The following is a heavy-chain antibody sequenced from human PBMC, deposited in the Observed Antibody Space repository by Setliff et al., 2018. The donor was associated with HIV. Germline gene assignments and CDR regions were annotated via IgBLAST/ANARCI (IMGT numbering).Heavy chain of an antibody. CDR3: ARGVEMATINDAFDI. J-gene: IGHJ3*02. CDR1: GYTFTSYG. D-gene: IGHD5-12*01. Sequence: ASVKVSCKASGYTFTSYGMSWVRQAPGQGLEWMGWISAYNGNTHYAQKLQGRVTMTTDTSTSTAYMELRSLISDDTAVYYCARGVEMATINDAFDIWGQGTMVTVSS. V-gene: IGHV1-18*01. CDR2: ISAYNGNT.